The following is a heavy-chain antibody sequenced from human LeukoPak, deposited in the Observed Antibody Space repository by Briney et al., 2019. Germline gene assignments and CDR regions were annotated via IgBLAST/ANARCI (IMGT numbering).Heavy chain of an antibody. D-gene: IGHD6-19*01. J-gene: IGHJ4*02. Sequence: ASGKVSCKASGYTFTGYYIHWVRQAPGQGLGWMGLINPSSGGTNYAQKFQGKVNMNRDTSISTAYMELSRLRSDDTAVYYCARGTYRAVAGTPWDYWGQGTLVTVSS. V-gene: IGHV1-2*02. CDR1: GYTFTGYY. CDR3: ARGTYRAVAGTPWDY. CDR2: INPSSGGT.